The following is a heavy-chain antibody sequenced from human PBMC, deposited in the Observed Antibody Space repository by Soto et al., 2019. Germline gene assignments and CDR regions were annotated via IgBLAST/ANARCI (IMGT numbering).Heavy chain of an antibody. CDR2: IKEDGSEK. Sequence: EVKLVESGGGLVQPGGSLRLSCAASGFTFNSYWMTWVRQAPGKGLEWVANIKEDGSEKYYVDSVKGRFTISRDNAKNSLYLQMNSLRAEDTAVYYCARGWGLDLWGQGTLVTVSS. CDR1: GFTFNSYW. J-gene: IGHJ5*02. CDR3: ARGWGLDL. V-gene: IGHV3-7*04. D-gene: IGHD1-26*01.